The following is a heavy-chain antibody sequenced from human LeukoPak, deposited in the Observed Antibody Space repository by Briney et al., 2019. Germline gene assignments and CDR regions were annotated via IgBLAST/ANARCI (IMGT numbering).Heavy chain of an antibody. CDR2: IRSSGETT. CDR3: AKEVRESAWFYFDY. V-gene: IGHV3-23*01. D-gene: IGHD3-10*01. Sequence: GGSLRLSCAASGFTFKTYAMSWVRQAPGKGLEWVSSIRSSGETTYYADSVKGRFTISRDNSRNTLYLQMDSLRAEDTAVYYCAKEVRESAWFYFDYWGQGTLATVSS. J-gene: IGHJ4*02. CDR1: GFTFKTYA.